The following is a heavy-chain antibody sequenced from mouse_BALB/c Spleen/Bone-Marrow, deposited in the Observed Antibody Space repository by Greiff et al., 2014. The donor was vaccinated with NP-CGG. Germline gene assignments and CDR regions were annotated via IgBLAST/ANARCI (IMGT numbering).Heavy chain of an antibody. CDR1: GFTFSSFG. V-gene: IGHV5-17*02. J-gene: IGHJ2*01. CDR2: ISSGSSTI. Sequence: DVQLVESGGGSVQPGGSRKLSCAASGFTFSSFGMHWVRQAPERGLEWVAYISSGSSTIYYADTVKGRFTISRDNPKNTLFLQMTSLRSEDTAMYYCTRGGNWEDFDYWGQGTTLTVSS. D-gene: IGHD4-1*01. CDR3: TRGGNWEDFDY.